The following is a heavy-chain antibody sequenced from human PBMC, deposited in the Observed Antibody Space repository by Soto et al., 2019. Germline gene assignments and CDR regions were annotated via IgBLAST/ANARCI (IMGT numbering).Heavy chain of an antibody. V-gene: IGHV3-7*05. CDR2: IRKDGTQE. CDR1: GFTFENYW. J-gene: IGHJ3*02. D-gene: IGHD3-22*01. CDR3: ARDVNNRDSSVYYDVFDI. Sequence: DVQLMESGGGLAQPGGSLRLSCTASGFTFENYWMTWIRQAPGKGLEWVANIRKDGTQEHYVDSVEGRFSVSRDNARASLYLQMNSLRIEDTAVYYCARDVNNRDSSVYYDVFDIWGQGTMVTDSP.